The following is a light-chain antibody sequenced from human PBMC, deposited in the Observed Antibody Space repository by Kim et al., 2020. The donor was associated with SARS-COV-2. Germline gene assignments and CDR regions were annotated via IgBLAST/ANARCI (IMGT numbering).Light chain of an antibody. CDR1: KGINIF. J-gene: IGKJ4*01. Sequence: VGDRVTIPCQASKGINIFLNWFQQKPEEAPKLLISDASSLETGLPSRFSGSGSGTHFTFTISSLQPGDVATYYCQQFDNLPLTFGGGTKVDIK. CDR2: DAS. V-gene: IGKV1-33*01. CDR3: QQFDNLPLT.